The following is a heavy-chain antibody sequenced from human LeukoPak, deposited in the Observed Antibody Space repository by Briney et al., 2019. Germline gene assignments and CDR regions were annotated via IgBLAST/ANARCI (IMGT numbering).Heavy chain of an antibody. D-gene: IGHD6-6*01. CDR3: AKVARGRIAARFPPLFSDY. CDR2: ISGSGGST. Sequence: GGSLRLSCAASGFTFSSYAMSWVRQAPGKGLEWVSAISGSGGSTYYADSVKGRFTISRDNSKNTLYLQMNSLIAEDTAVYYCAKVARGRIAARFPPLFSDYWGQGTLVTVSS. J-gene: IGHJ4*02. CDR1: GFTFSSYA. V-gene: IGHV3-23*01.